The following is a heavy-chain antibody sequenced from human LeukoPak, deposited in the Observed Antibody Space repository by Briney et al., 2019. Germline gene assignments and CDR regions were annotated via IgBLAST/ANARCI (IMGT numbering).Heavy chain of an antibody. Sequence: SETLSLTCTVFGGSISSYYWSWIRQPAGKGLEWIGRIYTSGSTNYNPSLKSRVTMSVDTSKNQFSLKLSSVTAADTAVYYCARSAPPYDFWSGDAFDIWGQGTMVTVSS. V-gene: IGHV4-4*07. CDR3: ARSAPPYDFWSGDAFDI. D-gene: IGHD3-3*01. CDR1: GGSISSYY. J-gene: IGHJ3*02. CDR2: IYTSGST.